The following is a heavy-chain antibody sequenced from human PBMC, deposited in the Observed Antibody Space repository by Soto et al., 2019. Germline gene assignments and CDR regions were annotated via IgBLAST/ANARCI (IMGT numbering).Heavy chain of an antibody. V-gene: IGHV3-23*01. CDR3: AKEVCTNGVCPTSFDY. Sequence: GGSLRLSCAASGFTFSSYAMSWVRQAPGKGLEWVSAISGSGGSTYYADSVKGRFTISRDNSKNTLYLQMNSLRAEDTAVYYCAKEVCTNGVCPTSFDYWGQGTLVTVSS. CDR1: GFTFSSYA. D-gene: IGHD2-8*01. CDR2: ISGSGGST. J-gene: IGHJ4*02.